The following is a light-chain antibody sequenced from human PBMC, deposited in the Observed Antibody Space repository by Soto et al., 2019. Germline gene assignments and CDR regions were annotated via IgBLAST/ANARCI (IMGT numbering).Light chain of an antibody. Sequence: DIQMTQSPSSLSASVGDRVTITCRASQGIIDYLAWYQQKPGKPPKLLIYGASTLQSGVPSRFSGSGAGTDFSLTISSLQPEDVATYYCQKYDSAPQTFGPGTNVEIK. CDR1: QGIIDY. CDR2: GAS. V-gene: IGKV1-27*01. CDR3: QKYDSAPQT. J-gene: IGKJ1*01.